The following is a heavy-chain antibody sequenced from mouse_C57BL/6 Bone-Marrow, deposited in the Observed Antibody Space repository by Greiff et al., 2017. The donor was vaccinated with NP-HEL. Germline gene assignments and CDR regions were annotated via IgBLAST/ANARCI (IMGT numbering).Heavy chain of an antibody. D-gene: IGHD2-4*01. CDR3: TEGLRRSWFAY. Sequence: VQLQQSGAELVRPGASVKLSCTASGFNIKDDYMHWVKQRPEQGLEWIGWIDPENGDTEYASKFQGKATITADTSSNTAYLQLSSLTSEDSAVYYCTEGLRRSWFAYWRQGTLVTVSA. J-gene: IGHJ3*01. CDR2: IDPENGDT. V-gene: IGHV14-4*01. CDR1: GFNIKDDY.